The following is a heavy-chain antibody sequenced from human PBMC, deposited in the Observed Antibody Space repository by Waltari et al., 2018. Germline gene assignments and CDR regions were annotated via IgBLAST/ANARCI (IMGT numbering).Heavy chain of an antibody. CDR3: ARYSSSWYPLLFFDY. Sequence: QVQLQESGPGLVKPSQTLSLTCTVSGGSISSGDYYWSWLRPPPGKGLEWIGYIYYSGSTYYNPSLKSRVTISVDTSKNQFSLKLSSVTAADTAVYYCARYSSSWYPLLFFDYWGQGTLVTVSS. CDR1: GGSISSGDYY. J-gene: IGHJ4*02. V-gene: IGHV4-30-4*08. D-gene: IGHD6-13*01. CDR2: IYYSGST.